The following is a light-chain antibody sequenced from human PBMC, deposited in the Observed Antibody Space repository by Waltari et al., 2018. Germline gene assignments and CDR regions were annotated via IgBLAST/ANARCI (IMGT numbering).Light chain of an antibody. CDR2: GAS. V-gene: IGKV3-15*01. CDR1: QSVGSN. CDR3: QQYNNWPPWT. Sequence: EIVMTQSPATLSVSPGERATLSCRASQSVGSNLAWYQQKPGQVPSLLIYGASTRATGIPARFSGSGSGTEFTLTISSMQSEDFAVYYCQQYNNWPPWTFGQGTKVEIK. J-gene: IGKJ1*01.